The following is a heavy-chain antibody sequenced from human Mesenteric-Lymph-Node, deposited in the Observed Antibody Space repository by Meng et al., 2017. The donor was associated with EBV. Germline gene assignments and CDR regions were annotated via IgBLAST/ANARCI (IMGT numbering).Heavy chain of an antibody. V-gene: IGHV1-3*01. CDR1: GYTFTSYA. CDR2: INAGNGNT. Sequence: QVQIIQSGAELKKPGASVKVSCKASGYTFTSYAMHWVRQAPGQRLEWMGWINAGNGNTKYSQKFQGRVTITRDTSASTAYMELSNLRSEDTAVYYCARGIAVAGRTDYWGQGTLVTVSS. D-gene: IGHD6-19*01. CDR3: ARGIAVAGRTDY. J-gene: IGHJ4*02.